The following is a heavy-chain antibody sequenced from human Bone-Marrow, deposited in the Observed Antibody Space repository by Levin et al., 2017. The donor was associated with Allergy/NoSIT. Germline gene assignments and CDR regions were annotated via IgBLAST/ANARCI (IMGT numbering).Heavy chain of an antibody. CDR2: IWTDGSNK. CDR1: GFPFSNYG. D-gene: IGHD4-17*01. Sequence: LSLTCAASGFPFSNYGMHWVRQAPGKGLEWVAVIWTDGSNKYYADSVKGRFTISRDNSKNTLYLQMNSLRAEDTAVDYCARVRGDGDYIFDYWGQGTLVTVSS. CDR3: ARVRGDGDYIFDY. J-gene: IGHJ4*02. V-gene: IGHV3-33*01.